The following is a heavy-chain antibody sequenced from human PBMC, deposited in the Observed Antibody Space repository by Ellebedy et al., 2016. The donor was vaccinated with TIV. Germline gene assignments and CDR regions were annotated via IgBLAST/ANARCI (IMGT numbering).Heavy chain of an antibody. CDR3: AKDSGLSGWYFDY. CDR1: GVTVSNNY. V-gene: IGHV3-23*01. CDR2: ISGSGDRT. Sequence: GESLKISCAASGVTVSNNYMTWVRQAPGKGLEWVSLISGSGDRTYYADSVKGRFTISRDNSKDTLYVQINSLRPDDTAVYYCAKDSGLSGWYFDYWGQGTLVTVSS. J-gene: IGHJ4*02. D-gene: IGHD6-19*01.